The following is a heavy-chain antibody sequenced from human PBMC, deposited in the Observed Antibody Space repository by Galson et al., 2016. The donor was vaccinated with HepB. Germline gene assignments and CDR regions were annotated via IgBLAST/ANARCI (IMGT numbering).Heavy chain of an antibody. D-gene: IGHD4-11*01. V-gene: IGHV3-74*01. CDR1: GSTFSSHW. J-gene: IGHJ6*02. CDR2: VSGDGSHT. Sequence: SLRLSCAVSGSTFSSHWMHWVRQTPGKGLMWVSRVSGDGSHTDYADSVRGRFFISRDNAKNTLYLQTNSLRADDTAVYHCATPAATRVFHSYSMDVWGQGTTVTVSS. CDR3: ATPAATRVFHSYSMDV.